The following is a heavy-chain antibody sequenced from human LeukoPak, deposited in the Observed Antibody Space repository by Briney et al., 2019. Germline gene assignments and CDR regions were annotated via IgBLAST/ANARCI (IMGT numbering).Heavy chain of an antibody. D-gene: IGHD3-10*01. CDR3: AKKDGGRGEGTFDY. CDR2: LSYDGSDK. J-gene: IGHJ4*02. Sequence: GGSLRLSCAASRFIFSSYAMHWVRQAPGKGLEWVAVLSYDGSDKYYADSVKGRFTISRDNSRNTLYLQMNSLRAEDAAMYYCAKKDGGRGEGTFDYWGQGTLVTVSS. CDR1: RFIFSSYA. V-gene: IGHV3-30*04.